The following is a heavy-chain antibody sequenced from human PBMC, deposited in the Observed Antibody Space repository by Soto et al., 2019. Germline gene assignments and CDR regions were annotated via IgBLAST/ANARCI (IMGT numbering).Heavy chain of an antibody. V-gene: IGHV1-69*08. J-gene: IGHJ4*02. CDR3: ARSNPAFDY. CDR2: ITPILGTP. CDR1: GGSFSTYT. Sequence: QVQLVQSGAEVKKPGSSVKVSCKASGGSFSTYTISWVRQAPGQGLEWMGRITPILGTPDYAQKFQGRVTITADKSTCTVYMELSSLRSEDTAVYYCARSNPAFDYWGQGSLVTVSS. D-gene: IGHD2-8*01.